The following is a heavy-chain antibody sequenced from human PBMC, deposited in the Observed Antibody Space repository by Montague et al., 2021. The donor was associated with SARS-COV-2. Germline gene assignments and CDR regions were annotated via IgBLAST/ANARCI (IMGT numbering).Heavy chain of an antibody. J-gene: IGHJ4*02. CDR1: GFPFSTYW. CDR3: ARSNLHDYADY. CDR2: INPDGDAT. V-gene: IGHV3-74*01. D-gene: IGHD4/OR15-4a*01. Sequence: FRRLSCAASGFPFSTYWMYWIRQVPGKGLAWVPRINPDGDATTYADSVKGRFTISRDNSKNILYLQMNSLRGEDTAVYYCARSNLHDYADYWGRGNLVTVSS.